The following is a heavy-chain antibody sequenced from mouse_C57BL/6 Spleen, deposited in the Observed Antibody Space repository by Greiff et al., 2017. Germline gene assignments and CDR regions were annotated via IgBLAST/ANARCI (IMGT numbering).Heavy chain of an antibody. D-gene: IGHD2-4*01. CDR3: ARNEGYYDYLAWFAY. Sequence: VQLKESGPGLVQPSQSLSITCTVSGFSLTSYGVHWVRQSPGKGLEWLGVIWSGGSTDYNAAFISRLSISKDNSKSQVFFKMNSLQADDTAIYYCARNEGYYDYLAWFAYWGQGTLVTVSA. J-gene: IGHJ3*01. CDR1: GFSLTSYG. CDR2: IWSGGST. V-gene: IGHV2-2*01.